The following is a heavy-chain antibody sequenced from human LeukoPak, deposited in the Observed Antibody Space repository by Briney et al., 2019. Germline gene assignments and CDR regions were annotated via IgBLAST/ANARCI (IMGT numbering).Heavy chain of an antibody. Sequence: GGSLRLSCAASGFTFSSYSMNWVRQAPGKGLEWVSSISSSSSYIYYADSVKGRFTISRDNSKNTLYLQMNSLRAEDTAVYYCARNYGSGPLFDYWGQGTLVTVSS. CDR3: ARNYGSGPLFDY. J-gene: IGHJ4*02. CDR1: GFTFSSYS. D-gene: IGHD3-10*01. CDR2: ISSSSSYI. V-gene: IGHV3-21*04.